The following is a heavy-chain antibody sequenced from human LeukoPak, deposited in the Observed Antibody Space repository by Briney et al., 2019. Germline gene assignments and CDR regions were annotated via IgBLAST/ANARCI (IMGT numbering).Heavy chain of an antibody. CDR1: GFTFSSYS. D-gene: IGHD2-15*01. J-gene: IGHJ4*02. V-gene: IGHV3-21*01. CDR2: ISSSSSYI. CDR3: ATTLGDCSGGSCFDY. Sequence: GGSLRLSCPASGFTFSSYSMNWVRQAPGKGLEWVSSISSSSSYIYYADSVKGRFTISRDNAKNSLYLQMNSLRAEDTAVYYCATTLGDCSGGSCFDYWGQGTLVTVSS.